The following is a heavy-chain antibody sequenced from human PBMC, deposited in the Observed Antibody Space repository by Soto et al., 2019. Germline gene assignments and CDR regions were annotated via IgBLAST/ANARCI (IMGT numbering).Heavy chain of an antibody. CDR1: GFSLSTSGVG. Sequence: QITLKESGPTLVKPTQTLTLTCTFSGFSLSTSGVGVGWIRQPPGKALEWLALIYCDDDKRYSPSLKSRLTITKDTSKNQVVLTMTNMDPLDTATYYCAHRRRGCYFDYWGQGTLVSVSS. CDR3: AHRRRGCYFDY. CDR2: IYCDDDK. D-gene: IGHD3-16*01. V-gene: IGHV2-5*02. J-gene: IGHJ4*02.